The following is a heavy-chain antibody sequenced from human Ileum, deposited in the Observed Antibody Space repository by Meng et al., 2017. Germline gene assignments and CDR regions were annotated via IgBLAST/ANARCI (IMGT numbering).Heavy chain of an antibody. Sequence: QFQLVQSGAEVKKPGASVRISCKASGYTFTTYKIQWVRQAPGQSLEWMAWINTGNGDTQYLQKFQGRVTLTGDMSTFTAYMDLYRLTSDDTAVYYCARDEIDWGQGTLVTFYS. CDR2: INTGNGDT. CDR3: ARDEID. V-gene: IGHV1-3*04. CDR1: GYTFTTYK. J-gene: IGHJ4*02.